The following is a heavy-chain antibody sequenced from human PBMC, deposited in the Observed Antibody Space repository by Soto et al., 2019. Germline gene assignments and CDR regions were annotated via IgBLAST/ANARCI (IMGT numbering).Heavy chain of an antibody. CDR3: ARDPWAADY. CDR2: IYSGGST. Sequence: EVQLVESGGGLVQPGGSLRLSCAASGFTVSTKYMSWVRQAPGKGLEWVXVIYSGGSTFYADSVRGRFTISRXNSKXTVXLQMNSLRAEDTAVYYCARDPWAADYWGQGTLVTVSS. J-gene: IGHJ4*02. CDR1: GFTVSTKY. V-gene: IGHV3-66*01. D-gene: IGHD3-16*01.